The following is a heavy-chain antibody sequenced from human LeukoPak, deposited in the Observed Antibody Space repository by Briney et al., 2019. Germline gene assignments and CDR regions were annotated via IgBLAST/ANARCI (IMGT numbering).Heavy chain of an antibody. CDR3: ATTVTTWAYDH. V-gene: IGHV1-2*02. CDR2: INPNNGGT. CDR1: GYTFTDHY. Sequence: ASVKVSCKASGYTFTDHYIHWMRQAPGQGLEWMGWINPNNGGTFYAQKFQGRVTMTRDTSISTAYMELSRLTSDDPAVYYCATTVTTWAYDHWGQGTLVTVSS. D-gene: IGHD4-17*01. J-gene: IGHJ4*02.